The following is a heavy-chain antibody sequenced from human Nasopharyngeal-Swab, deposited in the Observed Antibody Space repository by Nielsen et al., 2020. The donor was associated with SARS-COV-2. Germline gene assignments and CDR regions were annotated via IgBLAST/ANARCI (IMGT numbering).Heavy chain of an antibody. CDR2: INHSGST. Sequence: WIRQPPGKGLEWIGEINHSGSTNYNPSLKSRVTISVDTSKNQFSLKLSSVTAADTAVYYCAREVRYSSSWYRYYYYMDAWGKGTTVTVSS. D-gene: IGHD6-13*01. J-gene: IGHJ6*03. CDR3: AREVRYSSSWYRYYYYMDA. V-gene: IGHV4-34*01.